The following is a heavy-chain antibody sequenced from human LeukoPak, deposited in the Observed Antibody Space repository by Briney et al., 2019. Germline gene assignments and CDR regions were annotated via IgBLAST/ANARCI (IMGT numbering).Heavy chain of an antibody. D-gene: IGHD1-26*01. Sequence: SETLSLTCTVSGGSIRSYYWSWIRQPPGKGLEWIGSIYYSGSTYYNPSLKSRVTISVDTSKNQFSLKLSSVTAADTAVYYCARTGGRGSYRHDAFDIWGQGTMVTVSS. CDR2: IYYSGST. CDR1: GGSIRSYY. V-gene: IGHV4-39*07. CDR3: ARTGGRGSYRHDAFDI. J-gene: IGHJ3*02.